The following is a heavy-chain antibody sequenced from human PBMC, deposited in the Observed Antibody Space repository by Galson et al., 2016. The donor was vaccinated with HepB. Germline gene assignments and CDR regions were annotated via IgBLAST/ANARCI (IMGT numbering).Heavy chain of an antibody. J-gene: IGHJ6*02. D-gene: IGHD3-9*01. CDR2: ISAYNYNT. V-gene: IGHV1-18*04. CDR3: ARETYYDISAPGMDV. Sequence: SVKVSCKASGYTFTNYGISWVRQAPGQGLEWMGWISAYNYNTNYAQKFQGRVTMTTDTSTSTAYMELRSLRSDDTAVYYCARETYYDISAPGMDVWGQGTTVTVSS. CDR1: GYTFTNYG.